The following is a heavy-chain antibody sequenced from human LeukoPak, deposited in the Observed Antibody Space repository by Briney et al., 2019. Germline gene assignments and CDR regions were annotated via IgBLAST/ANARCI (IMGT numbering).Heavy chain of an antibody. CDR2: INPSGGST. J-gene: IGHJ6*02. D-gene: IGHD5-12*01. V-gene: IGHV1-46*01. CDR1: GYTFTSYY. CDR3: ARDVLPYGGHEETWYYGMDV. Sequence: ASVKVSCKASGYTFTSYYMHWVRQAPGQGLEWMGIINPSGGSTSYAQKFQGRVTMTRDTSTSTVYMELSSLRSEDTAVYYCARDVLPYGGHEETWYYGMDVWGQGTTVTVSS.